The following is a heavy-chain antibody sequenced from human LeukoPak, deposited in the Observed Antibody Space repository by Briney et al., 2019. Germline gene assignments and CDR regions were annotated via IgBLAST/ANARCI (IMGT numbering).Heavy chain of an antibody. CDR2: IYHSGRA. Sequence: SETLSLTCTVSGGSISGYCWSWIRQPPGKGLEWIGYIYHSGRANYNPSLRSRVTMSVDTSKNQFSLKLSSVAAADTAVYYCARSYCGGDCYSGGGIVDYWGQGTLVTVSS. V-gene: IGHV4-4*09. J-gene: IGHJ4*02. CDR3: ARSYCGGDCYSGGGIVDY. CDR1: GGSISGYC. D-gene: IGHD2-21*02.